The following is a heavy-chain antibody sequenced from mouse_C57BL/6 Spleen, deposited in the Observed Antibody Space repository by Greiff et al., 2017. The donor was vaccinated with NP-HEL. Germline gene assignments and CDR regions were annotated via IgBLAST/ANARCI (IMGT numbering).Heavy chain of an antibody. CDR3: ARAPYDYDGDYYAMDY. CDR1: GYSITSGYY. CDR2: ISYDGSN. Sequence: EVQLLESGPGLVKPSQSLSLTCSVTGYSITSGYYWNWIRQFPGNKLEWMCYISYDGSNNYNPSLKNRISITRDTSKNQFFLKLNSVTTEDTATYYCARAPYDYDGDYYAMDYWGQGTSVTVSS. V-gene: IGHV3-6*01. J-gene: IGHJ4*01. D-gene: IGHD2-4*01.